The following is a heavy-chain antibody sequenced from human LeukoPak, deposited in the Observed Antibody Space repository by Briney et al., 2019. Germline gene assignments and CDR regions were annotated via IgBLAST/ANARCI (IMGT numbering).Heavy chain of an antibody. V-gene: IGHV3-48*04. CDR1: GFTFSSYS. J-gene: IGHJ6*02. D-gene: IGHD3-9*01. CDR2: ISSSSSTI. Sequence: GGSLRLSCAASGFTFSSYSMNWVRQAPGKGLEWVSYISSSSSTIYYADSVKGRFTISRDNAKNSLYLQMNSLRAEDTAVYYCARPLRYFDSFYGMDVWGQGTTVTVSS. CDR3: ARPLRYFDSFYGMDV.